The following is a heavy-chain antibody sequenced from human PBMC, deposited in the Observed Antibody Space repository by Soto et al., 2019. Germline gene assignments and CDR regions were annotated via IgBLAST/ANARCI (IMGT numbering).Heavy chain of an antibody. CDR3: ARALSAAAGLYFDY. V-gene: IGHV4-4*07. CDR2: IHTTENT. J-gene: IGHJ4*02. Sequence: PSETLSLTCTVSGGSISTYYWIWIRQPAGKGLEWIGRIHTTENTNYNPSLKGRITMSVDTSNNQFSLKLSSLTAADTAVYYCARALSAAAGLYFDYWGQGTLVTVSS. D-gene: IGHD6-13*01. CDR1: GGSISTYY.